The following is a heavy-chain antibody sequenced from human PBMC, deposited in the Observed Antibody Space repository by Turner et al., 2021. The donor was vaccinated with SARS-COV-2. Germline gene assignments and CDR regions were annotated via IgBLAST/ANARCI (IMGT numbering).Heavy chain of an antibody. J-gene: IGHJ4*02. CDR2: IKQDGREK. D-gene: IGHD3-22*01. Sequence: EVQLVESGGGLVQPGGSLRLSCAASGFTFIIYWMSWVRQAPGKGLEWVANIKQDGREKYYVDSVKGRFTISRDNAKNSLYLQMNSLRAEDTAVYYCARDPLTYYYDSSSYYYEYYFDYWGQGTLVTVSS. CDR1: GFTFIIYW. V-gene: IGHV3-7*01. CDR3: ARDPLTYYYDSSSYYYEYYFDY.